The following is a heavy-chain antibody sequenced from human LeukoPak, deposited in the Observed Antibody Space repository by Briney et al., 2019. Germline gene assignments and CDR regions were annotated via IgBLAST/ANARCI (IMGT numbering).Heavy chain of an antibody. V-gene: IGHV5-51*01. D-gene: IGHD3-10*01. CDR3: ARSITMVRGSGGMDV. CDR1: GYSFTSYW. Sequence: GESLKISCKGSGYSFTSYWIGWVRQMPGKGLEWMGIIYPGDSDTRYSPSFQGQVTISADKSISTAYQQWSSLKASDTAMYYCARSITMVRGSGGMDVWGQGTTVTVSS. CDR2: IYPGDSDT. J-gene: IGHJ6*02.